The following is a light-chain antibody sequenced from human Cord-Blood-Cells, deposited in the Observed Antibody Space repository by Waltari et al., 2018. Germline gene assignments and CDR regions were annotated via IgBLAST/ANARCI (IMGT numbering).Light chain of an antibody. CDR3: QQNDSTPYT. Sequence: DIVMTQSPDSLAVSLGERATINCKSRQSVLYSSNNKNYLAWYQQKPGQPPKLLIYSAATRESGVPDRFSGSGSGTDFTLTISSLQAEDVAVYYCQQNDSTPYTFGQGTNLEIK. CDR1: QSVLYSSNNKNY. V-gene: IGKV4-1*01. CDR2: SAA. J-gene: IGKJ2*01.